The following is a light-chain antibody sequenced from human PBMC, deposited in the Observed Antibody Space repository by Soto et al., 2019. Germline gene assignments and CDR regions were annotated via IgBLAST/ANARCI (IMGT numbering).Light chain of an antibody. CDR3: QQYKNWPPPT. CDR1: QSVSSN. V-gene: IGKV3-15*01. J-gene: IGKJ4*01. Sequence: EIVMTQSPATLSVSPGERATLSCRASQSVSSNLAWYQQKPGQAPRLLIYGASTRATGIPARFSGSGSGTDFTLTISSLEPEDFAVYYCQQYKNWPPPTFGGGTKVQIK. CDR2: GAS.